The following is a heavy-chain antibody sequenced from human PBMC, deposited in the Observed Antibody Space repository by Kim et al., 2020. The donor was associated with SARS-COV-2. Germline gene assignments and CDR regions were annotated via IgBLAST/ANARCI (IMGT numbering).Heavy chain of an antibody. V-gene: IGHV3-23*01. J-gene: IGHJ1*01. CDR3: AKVTSGSSGWFEYFQR. CDR2: IRQSGGNT. Sequence: LSLTCAASGFTFNSYAMSWVCQAPGKGLEWVSGIRQSGGNTEYADSVKGRFSISRDNSKNTLYLQMNRLRAEDTAVYYCAKVTSGSSGWFEYFQRWGQGTLVTVSS. D-gene: IGHD6-19*01. CDR1: GFTFNSYA.